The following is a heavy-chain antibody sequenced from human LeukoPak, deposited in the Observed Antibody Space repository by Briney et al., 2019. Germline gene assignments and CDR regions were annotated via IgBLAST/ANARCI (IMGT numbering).Heavy chain of an antibody. J-gene: IGHJ4*02. D-gene: IGHD3-10*01. CDR2: INPNSGGT. Sequence: ASVKVSCKASGYTFTGYYMHWVRQAPGQGLEWMGWINPNSGGTNYAQKFQGRVTMTRDTSISTAYMELSRLRSDDTAVYYCARTDYYGSGSYYNEDYWGQGTLVTVSS. CDR3: ARTDYYGSGSYYNEDY. CDR1: GYTFTGYY. V-gene: IGHV1-2*02.